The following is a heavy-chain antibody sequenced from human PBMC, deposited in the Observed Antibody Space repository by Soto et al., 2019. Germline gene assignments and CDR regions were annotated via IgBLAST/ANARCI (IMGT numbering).Heavy chain of an antibody. D-gene: IGHD3-22*01. Sequence: ASVKVSCKASGYTFTYRYLHWVRQAPGQALEWMGWITPFNGNTNYAQKFQDRVTITRDRSMSTACMELSSLRSEDTAMYYCASDSSGYYYGMDVWGQGTTVTVSS. CDR3: ASDSSGYYYGMDV. V-gene: IGHV1-45*02. J-gene: IGHJ6*02. CDR2: ITPFNGNT. CDR1: GYTFTYRY.